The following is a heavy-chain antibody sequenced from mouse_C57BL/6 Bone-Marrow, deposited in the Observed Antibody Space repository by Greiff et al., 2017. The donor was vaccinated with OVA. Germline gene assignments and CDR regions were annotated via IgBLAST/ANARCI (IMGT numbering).Heavy chain of an antibody. V-gene: IGHV1-55*01. CDR1: GYTFTSYW. J-gene: IGHJ2*01. D-gene: IGHD1-1*01. Sequence: QVQLQQPGAELVKPGASVKMSCKASGYTFTSYWITWVKQRPGQGLEWIGDIYPGSGSTNYNEKFKSKATLTVDTSSSTAYMQLSSLTSEDSAVYYCARRGRITTVGYFDYWGQGTTLTVSS. CDR3: ARRGRITTVGYFDY. CDR2: IYPGSGST.